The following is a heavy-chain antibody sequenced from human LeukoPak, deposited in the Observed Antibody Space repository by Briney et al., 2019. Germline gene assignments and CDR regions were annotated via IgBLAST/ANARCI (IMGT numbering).Heavy chain of an antibody. J-gene: IGHJ4*02. D-gene: IGHD1-26*01. CDR1: GFTFDGYA. CDR3: AKVRLPGTYYAFFAY. V-gene: IGHV3-9*01. CDR2: ISWSSGSL. Sequence: GRSLRLSCAASGFTFDGYAMHWVRQAPGKGLEWVSGISWSSGSLCYAVSVKGRFTISRDNAKNSLYLQMNSLRAEDTASYYSAKVRLPGTYYAFFAYWGQGTLVTVSS.